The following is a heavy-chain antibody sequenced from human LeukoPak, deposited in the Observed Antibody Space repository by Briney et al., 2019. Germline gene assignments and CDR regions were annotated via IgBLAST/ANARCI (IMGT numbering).Heavy chain of an antibody. J-gene: IGHJ4*02. CDR1: GYSFPGYY. Sequence: ASVKVSCKASGYSFPGYYMHWVRQAPGQGLEWMGIINPSGGSTSYAQKFQGRVTMTRDTSTSTVYMELSSLRSDDTAVYYCARGLRDYFDYWGQGTLVTVSS. CDR3: ARGLRDYFDY. V-gene: IGHV1-46*01. CDR2: INPSGGST. D-gene: IGHD5-18*01.